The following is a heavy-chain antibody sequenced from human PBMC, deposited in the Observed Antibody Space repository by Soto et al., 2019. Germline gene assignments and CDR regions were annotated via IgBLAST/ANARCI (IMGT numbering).Heavy chain of an antibody. J-gene: IGHJ4*02. V-gene: IGHV1-69*01. CDR3: ASGTPPYSGSYHLDY. Sequence: QVQLVQSWAEVKKPGSSVKVSCKASGGTFSSYAISWVRQAPGQGLERMGGIIPIFGTANYAQKFQGRVTITADESTSTAYMELSSLRSEDTAVYYCASGTPPYSGSYHLDYWGQGTLVTVSS. CDR2: IIPIFGTA. CDR1: GGTFSSYA. D-gene: IGHD1-26*01.